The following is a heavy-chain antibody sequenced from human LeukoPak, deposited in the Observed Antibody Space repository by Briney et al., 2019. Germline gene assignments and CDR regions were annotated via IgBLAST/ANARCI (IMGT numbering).Heavy chain of an antibody. Sequence: GASVKASCKASGYTFTSYGISWVRQAPGQGLEWMGWISAYNGNTNYAQKLQGRVTMTADTSTSTAYMELRSLRSDDTAVYYCARESTPYCSSTSCYLYNWFDPWGQGTLVTVSS. CDR1: GYTFTSYG. CDR3: ARESTPYCSSTSCYLYNWFDP. D-gene: IGHD2-2*01. V-gene: IGHV1-18*01. CDR2: ISAYNGNT. J-gene: IGHJ5*02.